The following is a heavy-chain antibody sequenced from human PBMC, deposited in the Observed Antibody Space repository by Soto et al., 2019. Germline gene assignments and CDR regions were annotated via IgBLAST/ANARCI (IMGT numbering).Heavy chain of an antibody. CDR3: AREGELDPTEPFDAFDI. CDR1: GGTFSSYA. CDR2: IIPIFGTA. D-gene: IGHD1-1*01. J-gene: IGHJ3*02. Sequence: GASVKVSCKASGGTFSSYAISWVRQAPGQGLEWMGGIIPIFGTANYAQKFQGRVTITADESTSTAYMELSSLRSEDTAVYYCAREGELDPTEPFDAFDIWGQGTMVTVSS. V-gene: IGHV1-69*13.